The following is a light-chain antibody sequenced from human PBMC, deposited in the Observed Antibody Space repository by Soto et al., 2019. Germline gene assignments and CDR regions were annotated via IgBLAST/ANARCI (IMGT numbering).Light chain of an antibody. CDR2: EVN. J-gene: IGLJ3*02. Sequence: QSALTQPASVSGSPGQSITISCTGTSSDIGSYDLVSWYRQHPGKAPKLIIYEVNKRPSGVSNRFSASKSGKTASLTISGLQAEDEADYYCRSFAGSPWVFGGGTKVTVL. CDR3: RSFAGSPWV. V-gene: IGLV2-23*02. CDR1: SSDIGSYDL.